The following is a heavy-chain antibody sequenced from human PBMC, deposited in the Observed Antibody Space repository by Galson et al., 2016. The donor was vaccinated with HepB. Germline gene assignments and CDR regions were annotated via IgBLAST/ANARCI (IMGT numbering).Heavy chain of an antibody. V-gene: IGHV3-43*02. J-gene: IGHJ4*02. CDR1: GFTFDDYD. CDR3: VKDIDNTSNY. D-gene: IGHD1-14*01. Sequence: SLRLSCAASGFTFDDYDIHWVRQAPGKGLEWISLISGDGDITYYADSVKGRCTISRDNNKNSLYLQMNSLKTEDTAFYYCVKDIDNTSNYWGQGTLVTV. CDR2: ISGDGDIT.